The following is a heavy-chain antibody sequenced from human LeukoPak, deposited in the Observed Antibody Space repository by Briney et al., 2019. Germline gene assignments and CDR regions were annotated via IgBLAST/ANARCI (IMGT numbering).Heavy chain of an antibody. V-gene: IGHV3-30-3*01. D-gene: IGHD6-19*01. J-gene: IGHJ3*02. CDR3: AKGRRIAVALDAFDI. CDR1: GFTFSSFA. Sequence: GRSLRLSCAASGFTFSSFAMHWVRQAPGKGLEWVAVISYDGSNKYHADSVKGRFTISRDNSKNTLYLQMNSLRAEDTAVYYCAKGRRIAVALDAFDIWGQGTMVTVSS. CDR2: ISYDGSNK.